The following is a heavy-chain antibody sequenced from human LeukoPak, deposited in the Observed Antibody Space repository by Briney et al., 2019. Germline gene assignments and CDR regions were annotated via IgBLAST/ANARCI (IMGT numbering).Heavy chain of an antibody. J-gene: IGHJ4*02. V-gene: IGHV4-34*01. CDR1: GASYNAYY. CDR3: AVGITILGVAASFDS. D-gene: IGHD3-3*01. CDR2: IDHRGTA. Sequence: PSETLSLTCAGYGASYNAYYWSWIRQPPGKGLEWIGDIDHRGTATYNPSLKSRLTISADASKNQFSLKLNSVTDAGTAVYYCAVGITILGVAASFDSWGQGNLVIVSS.